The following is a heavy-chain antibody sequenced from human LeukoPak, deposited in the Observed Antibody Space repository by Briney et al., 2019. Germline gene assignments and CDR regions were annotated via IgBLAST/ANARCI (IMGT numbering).Heavy chain of an antibody. J-gene: IGHJ4*02. V-gene: IGHV3-23*01. CDR2: IDGSGRDT. D-gene: IGHD3-10*01. CDR1: GFTFSHYA. Sequence: GGSLRLSCAASGFTFSHYAMSWVRQGPGKGLEWVSTIDGSGRDTFYSDSVKGRFTISRDNSQNTLFLQMNSLGAEDTATYFCGGRTGSGSFYDYWGQGTLVTVSS. CDR3: GGRTGSGSFYDY.